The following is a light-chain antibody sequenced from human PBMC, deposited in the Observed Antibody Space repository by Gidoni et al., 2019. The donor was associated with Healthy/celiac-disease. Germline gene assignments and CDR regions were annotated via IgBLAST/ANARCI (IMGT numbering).Light chain of an antibody. J-gene: IGLJ2*01. CDR1: KLGDKY. CDR3: QAWDSSTVV. Sequence: SYELTQTPSVSVSPGQTASITCSGDKLGDKYACWYQHKPGQSPVLVIYQDSKRPSGIPERFSGSNSGNTATLTISGTQAMDEADYYCQAWDSSTVVFGGGTKLTVL. CDR2: QDS. V-gene: IGLV3-1*01.